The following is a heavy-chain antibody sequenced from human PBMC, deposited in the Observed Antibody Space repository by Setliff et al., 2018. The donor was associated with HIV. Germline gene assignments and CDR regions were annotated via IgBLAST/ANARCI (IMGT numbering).Heavy chain of an antibody. D-gene: IGHD6-19*01. CDR1: GFSLSTSGMR. CDR3: AREDIAVASAFDI. CDR2: INHSGST. J-gene: IGHJ3*02. Sequence: SGPTLVNPTQTLTLTCTFSGFSLSTSGMRVSWIRQPPGKGLEWIGEINHSGSTDYNPSLKSRVTISVDTSKNQFSLKLSSVTAADTAVYYCAREDIAVASAFDIWGQGTMVTVSS. V-gene: IGHV4-38-2*02.